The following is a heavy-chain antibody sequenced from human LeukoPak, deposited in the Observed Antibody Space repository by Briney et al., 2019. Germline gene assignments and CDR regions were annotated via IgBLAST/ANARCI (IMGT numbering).Heavy chain of an antibody. CDR3: ARDRGCTNGVCYTAFDI. J-gene: IGHJ3*02. CDR2: ISGSGGST. D-gene: IGHD2-8*01. CDR1: GFTFSSYA. Sequence: GGSLRLSCAASGFTFSSYAMSWVRQAPGKGLEWVSAISGSGGSTYYADSVKGRFTISRDNSKNTLYLQMNSLRAEDTAVYYCARDRGCTNGVCYTAFDIWGQGTMVTVSS. V-gene: IGHV3-23*01.